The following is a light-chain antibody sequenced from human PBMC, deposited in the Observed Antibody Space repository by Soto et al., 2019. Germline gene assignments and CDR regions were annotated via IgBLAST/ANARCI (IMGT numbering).Light chain of an antibody. CDR1: SSNLRPGFD. Sequence: QSALPQKPSCSGAPGQTVTISCTGSSSNLRPGFDVHWYQHVPGQAPKLVLHSTTLRPSGVPARFSGAKSDSSASLAITGLQAYDDADYYDQSHDSSRTGSIFVTGTKVTVL. V-gene: IGLV1-40*01. J-gene: IGLJ1*01. CDR2: STT. CDR3: QSHDSSRTGSI.